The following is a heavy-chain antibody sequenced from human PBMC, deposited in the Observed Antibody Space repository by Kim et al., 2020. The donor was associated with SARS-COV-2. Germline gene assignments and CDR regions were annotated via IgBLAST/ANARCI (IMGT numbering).Heavy chain of an antibody. J-gene: IGHJ4*02. Sequence: SVKGRFTISRDNAKNALYLQMNSLRAEDTAVYYCARVEGYYDFWSGYFDYWGQGTLVTVSS. CDR3: ARVEGYYDFWSGYFDY. V-gene: IGHV3-21*01. D-gene: IGHD3-3*01.